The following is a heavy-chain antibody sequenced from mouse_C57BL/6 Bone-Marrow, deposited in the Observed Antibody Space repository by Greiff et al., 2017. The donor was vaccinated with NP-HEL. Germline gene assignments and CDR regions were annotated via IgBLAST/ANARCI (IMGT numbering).Heavy chain of an antibody. CDR2: IRSKSSNYAT. Sequence: EVQLVESGRGLVQPKGSLKLSCAASGFTFNTYAMHWVRQAPGKGLEWVARIRSKSSNYATYYADSVKDRFTISRDDSQSMLYLQMNNLKTEDTAMYYCVRGDYYGSSPWFAYWGQGTLVTVSA. CDR3: VRGDYYGSSPWFAY. V-gene: IGHV10-3*01. D-gene: IGHD1-1*01. CDR1: GFTFNTYA. J-gene: IGHJ3*01.